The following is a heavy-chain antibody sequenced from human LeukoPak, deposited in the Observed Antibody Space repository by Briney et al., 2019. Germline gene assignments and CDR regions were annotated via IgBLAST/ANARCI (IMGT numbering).Heavy chain of an antibody. J-gene: IGHJ4*02. CDR2: ISGNGGTT. CDR1: GFTSSSND. D-gene: IGHD1-26*01. V-gene: IGHV3-64*01. Sequence: GGSLRLSCAASGFTSSSNDMQWVRQAPGKGLEYVSAISGNGGTTYYANSVKGRFTISRDNSKNTLYLQMGSLRAEDMAVYYCARDGARYSGSYYNDYWGQGTLVTVSS. CDR3: ARDGARYSGSYYNDY.